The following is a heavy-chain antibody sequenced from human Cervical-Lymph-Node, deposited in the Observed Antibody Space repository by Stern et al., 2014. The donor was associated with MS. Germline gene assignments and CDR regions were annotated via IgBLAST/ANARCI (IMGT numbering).Heavy chain of an antibody. D-gene: IGHD3-3*01. V-gene: IGHV1-24*01. Sequence: QVQLVQSGAEVKKPGASVKVSCKVSGYTLTELSMHWVRQAPGKGLEWIGGFDPKDGETIYAQTFQGRVTLTEDPSTDPAYQELSSLRFEDTAVYFCSTDRDDFRSGYSAPSKGYGLDVWGQGTTVTVTS. J-gene: IGHJ6*02. CDR3: STDRDDFRSGYSAPSKGYGLDV. CDR1: GYTLTELS. CDR2: FDPKDGET.